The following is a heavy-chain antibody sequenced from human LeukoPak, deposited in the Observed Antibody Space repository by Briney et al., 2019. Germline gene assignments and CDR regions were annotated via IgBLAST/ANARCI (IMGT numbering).Heavy chain of an antibody. V-gene: IGHV3-21*01. CDR2: ISSSSSYI. CDR1: GFTLSSYS. Sequence: GGSLRLSCAASGFTLSSYSMYWVRQAPGKGLEWVSSISSSSSYIYYADSVKGRFTISRDNAKNSLYLQMNSLRAEDTAVYYCARVLSDRSGSYPDYWGQGTLVTVSS. D-gene: IGHD1-26*01. CDR3: ARVLSDRSGSYPDY. J-gene: IGHJ4*02.